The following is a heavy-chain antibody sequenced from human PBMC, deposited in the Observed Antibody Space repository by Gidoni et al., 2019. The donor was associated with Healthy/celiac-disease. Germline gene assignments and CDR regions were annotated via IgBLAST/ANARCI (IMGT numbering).Heavy chain of an antibody. CDR2: IDPSDSYT. V-gene: IGHV5-10-1*03. CDR1: GYSFTSYW. J-gene: IGHJ4*02. Sequence: EVQLVQSGAEVKKPGESMRISCKGSGYSFTSYWISWVRQMPGKGLEWRRRIDPSDSYTNYSPSFQGHVTISADKSISTAYLQWSSLKASDTAMYYCASFEATANRSWGQGTLVTVSS. D-gene: IGHD1-26*01. CDR3: ASFEATANRS.